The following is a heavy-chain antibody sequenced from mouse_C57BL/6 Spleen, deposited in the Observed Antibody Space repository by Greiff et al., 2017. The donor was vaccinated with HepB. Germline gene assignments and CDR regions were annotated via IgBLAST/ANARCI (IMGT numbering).Heavy chain of an antibody. CDR2: ILPGSGST. V-gene: IGHV1-9*01. J-gene: IGHJ3*01. CDR1: GYTFTGYW. CDR3: ARGAAQATDWFAY. D-gene: IGHD3-2*02. Sequence: QVQLKQSGAELMKPGASVKLSCKATGYTFTGYWIEWVKQRPGHGLEWIGEILPGSGSTNYNEKFKGKATFTADTSSNTAYMQLSSLTTEDSAIYYCARGAAQATDWFAYWGQGTLVTVSA.